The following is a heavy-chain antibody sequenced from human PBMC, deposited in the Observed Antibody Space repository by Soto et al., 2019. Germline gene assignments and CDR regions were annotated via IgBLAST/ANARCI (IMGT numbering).Heavy chain of an antibody. CDR1: GYSFTSYW. CDR2: IYPGDSGT. J-gene: IGHJ4*02. CDR3: ARPSYCGGDCYLATVDY. V-gene: IGHV5-51*01. D-gene: IGHD2-21*02. Sequence: RGESLKISCKGSGYSFTSYWIGWVRQMPGKGLEWMGIIYPGDSGTRYSPSFQGQVTISADKSISTAYLQWSSLKASDTAMYYCARPSYCGGDCYLATVDYWGQGTLVTVSS.